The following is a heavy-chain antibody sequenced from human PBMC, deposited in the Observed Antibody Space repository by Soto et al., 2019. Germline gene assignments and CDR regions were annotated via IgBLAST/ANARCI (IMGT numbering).Heavy chain of an antibody. D-gene: IGHD3-22*01. CDR1: GGSISSGGYY. V-gene: IGHV4-31*03. J-gene: IGHJ4*02. Sequence: SETLSLTCTVSGGSISSGGYYWSWIRQHPGKGLEWIGYIYYSGSTYYNPSLKSRVTISVDTSKNQFSLKLSSVTAADTAVYYCATQPRYDSSGYFFYWGQGRLVTVSS. CDR3: ATQPRYDSSGYFFY. CDR2: IYYSGST.